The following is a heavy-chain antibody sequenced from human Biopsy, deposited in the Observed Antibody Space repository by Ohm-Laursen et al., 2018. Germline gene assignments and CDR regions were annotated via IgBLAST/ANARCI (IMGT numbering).Heavy chain of an antibody. CDR1: GGAFTNYA. V-gene: IGHV1-69*01. J-gene: IGHJ6*02. CDR3: VAYPSSGFFENNDDLAMDV. D-gene: IGHD6-19*01. Sequence: GPSVKVSCKASGGAFTNYAINWVRQAPGHGLEWMGGIITVSETAGYAERFQGRVTNTADVTTTTAYMDLSGLRSEDTAVYYCVAYPSSGFFENNDDLAMDVWGQGTTVIVSS. CDR2: IITVSETA.